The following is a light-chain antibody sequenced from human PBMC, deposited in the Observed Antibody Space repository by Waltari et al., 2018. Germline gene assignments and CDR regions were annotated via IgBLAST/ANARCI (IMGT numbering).Light chain of an antibody. CDR1: QSISSY. CDR3: QQSYSTPPWT. V-gene: IGKV1-39*01. J-gene: IGKJ1*01. Sequence: DIQMTQSPSSLSASVGDRVTITCRASQSISSYLNWYQQKPGEAPELLIYAASSLQSGVPSRFSGSGSGTDFTLTISSLQPEDFATYYCQQSYSTPPWTFGQGTKVEIK. CDR2: AAS.